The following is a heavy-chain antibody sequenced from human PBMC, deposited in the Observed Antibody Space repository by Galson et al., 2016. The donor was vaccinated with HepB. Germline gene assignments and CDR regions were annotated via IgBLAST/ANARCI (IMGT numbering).Heavy chain of an antibody. V-gene: IGHV4-34*01. D-gene: IGHD3-10*02. Sequence: ETLSLTCAVYGGSLNNYCWHWIRQPPGKGLEWIGEINVRGSTTYNPSLKRRVSISIDTSKNQFSLKLTSVTAADSAVYYCARPVHCSATSCSGNFHYWGQGTPVTVSS. CDR2: INVRGST. CDR3: ARPVHCSATSCSGNFHY. J-gene: IGHJ4*02. CDR1: GGSLNNYC.